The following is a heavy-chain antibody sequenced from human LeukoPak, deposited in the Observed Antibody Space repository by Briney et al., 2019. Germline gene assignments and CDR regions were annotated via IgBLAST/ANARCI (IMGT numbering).Heavy chain of an antibody. CDR2: ISAYNHNR. Sequence: ASVKVSCKASGYTFTTYGISWVRQAPGQGLEWMGWISAYNHNRNYAQKIQGRVTMTTDTSTNTAYMELRSLRSDDTAVYYCARMDYYYYMDVWGKGTTVTVSS. CDR1: GYTFTTYG. D-gene: IGHD5-24*01. V-gene: IGHV1-18*01. J-gene: IGHJ6*03. CDR3: ARMDYYYYMDV.